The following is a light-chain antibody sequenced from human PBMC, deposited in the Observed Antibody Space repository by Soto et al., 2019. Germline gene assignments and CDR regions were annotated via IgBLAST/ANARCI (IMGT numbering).Light chain of an antibody. Sequence: EIVLTQSPGTLSLSPGERATLSCRASQSVSSNYLTWYQQKLGQAPRLPIYGASSRATGIPDRFSGSGSGKDFTLTISRLEPEDFAVYYCQQYGTSLPWTFGQGTKVESK. CDR1: QSVSSNY. CDR2: GAS. J-gene: IGKJ1*01. CDR3: QQYGTSLPWT. V-gene: IGKV3-20*01.